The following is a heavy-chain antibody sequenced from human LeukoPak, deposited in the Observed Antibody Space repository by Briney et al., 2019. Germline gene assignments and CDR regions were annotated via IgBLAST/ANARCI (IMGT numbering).Heavy chain of an antibody. J-gene: IGHJ4*02. CDR2: ISYDGSNK. D-gene: IGHD5-18*01. V-gene: IGHV3-30-3*01. Sequence: GRSLRLSCAASGFTFSSYAMHWVRQAPGKGLEWVAVISYDGSNKYYADSVKGRFTISRDNSKNTLYLQMNSLRAEDTAVYYCVRSDTAMAIFDYWGQGTLVTVSS. CDR3: VRSDTAMAIFDY. CDR1: GFTFSSYA.